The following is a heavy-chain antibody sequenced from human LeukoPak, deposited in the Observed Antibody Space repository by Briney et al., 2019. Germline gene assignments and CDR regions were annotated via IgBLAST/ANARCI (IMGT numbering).Heavy chain of an antibody. D-gene: IGHD1-26*01. V-gene: IGHV3-21*01. CDR3: ARGWEREAFDI. CDR2: ISSSSSYI. J-gene: IGHJ3*02. Sequence: GGSLRLSCAASGFTFSSYSMNWVRQAPGKGLEWVSSISSSSSYIYYADSVKGRFTISRDNAKNSLYLQMNSLRAEDTAVYYCARGWEREAFDIWGQGTMVTVSS. CDR1: GFTFSSYS.